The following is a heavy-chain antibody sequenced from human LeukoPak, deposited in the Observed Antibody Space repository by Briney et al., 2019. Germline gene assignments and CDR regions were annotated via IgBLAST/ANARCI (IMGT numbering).Heavy chain of an antibody. Sequence: SQTLSLTCTGSGGSISSGSYYWSWIRQPAGTGLEWIGRIYTSGSTNYNPSLKSRVTISVDTSKNQFSLKLSSVTAADTAVYYCARVSGSYYAEIDYWGQGTLVTVSS. D-gene: IGHD1-26*01. CDR1: GGSISSGSYY. V-gene: IGHV4-61*02. CDR2: IYTSGST. CDR3: ARVSGSYYAEIDY. J-gene: IGHJ4*02.